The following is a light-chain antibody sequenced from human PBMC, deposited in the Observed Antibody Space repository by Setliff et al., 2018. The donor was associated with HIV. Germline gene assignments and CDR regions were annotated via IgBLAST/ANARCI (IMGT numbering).Light chain of an antibody. J-gene: IGLJ1*01. V-gene: IGLV2-18*02. CDR2: EVN. CDR3: SSYTSSHTYL. CDR1: NSDIGSYNR. Sequence: QSALAQPPSVSGSPGQSVTISCTGTNSDIGSYNRVSWYQQPPGTAPKLIFYEVNYRPSGVPNRFSGSSSGNTASLTISGLQAEDEADYYCSSYTSSHTYLCGSGTKVTVL.